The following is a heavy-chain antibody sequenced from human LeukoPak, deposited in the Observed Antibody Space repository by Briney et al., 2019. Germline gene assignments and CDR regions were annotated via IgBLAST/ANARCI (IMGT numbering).Heavy chain of an antibody. CDR1: GFTFSSYS. J-gene: IGHJ4*02. CDR2: ISSSSSTI. D-gene: IGHD3-10*01. V-gene: IGHV3-48*04. Sequence: GGSLRLSCAASGFTFSSYSMNWVRQAPGKGLEWVSYISSSSSTIYYADSVKGRFTISRDNAKNSLYLQMNSLRAEDTAVYYCARGRITMVRGVIGYWGQGTLVTVSS. CDR3: ARGRITMVRGVIGY.